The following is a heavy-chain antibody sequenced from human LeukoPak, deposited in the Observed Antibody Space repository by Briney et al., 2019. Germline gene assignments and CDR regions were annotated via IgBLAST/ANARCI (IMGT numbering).Heavy chain of an antibody. Sequence: GGSLTLSCTASGFTFSEYYMSWIRQPPGKGLEWVSYISSSGSTIYYADSVKGRFTISRDNAKNSLYLQMNSLRAEDTAVYYCARVIVGGYVDYWGQGTLVTVSS. CDR3: ARVIVGGYVDY. CDR1: GFTFSEYY. D-gene: IGHD3-22*01. V-gene: IGHV3-11*01. CDR2: ISSSGSTI. J-gene: IGHJ4*02.